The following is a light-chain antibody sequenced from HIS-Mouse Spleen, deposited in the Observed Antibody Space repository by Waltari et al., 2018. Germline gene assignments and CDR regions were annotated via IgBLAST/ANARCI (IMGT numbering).Light chain of an antibody. J-gene: IGLJ2*01. V-gene: IGLV2-14*03. CDR1: SRDVGGYNY. Sequence: QSALTQPASVSGSPAQSITISCTGTSRDVGGYNYVPWYQQHPGKAPKLMIYDVSNRPSGVSNRFSGPKSGNTASLTISGLQAEDEADYYCSSYTSSSTEVFGGGTKLTVL. CDR2: DVS. CDR3: SSYTSSSTEV.